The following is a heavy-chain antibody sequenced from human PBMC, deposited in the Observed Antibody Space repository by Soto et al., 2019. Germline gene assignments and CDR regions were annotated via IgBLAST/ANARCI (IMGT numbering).Heavy chain of an antibody. CDR3: ARGPGYSSSWYVPDY. Sequence: QVQLVESGGGVVQPGRSLRLSCAASGFTFSSYAMHWVRQAPGKGLEWVAVISYDGSNKYYADSVKGRFTISRDNSKNTLYLQMNSLRAEDTAVYYCARGPGYSSSWYVPDYWGQGTLVTVSS. J-gene: IGHJ4*02. CDR2: ISYDGSNK. V-gene: IGHV3-30-3*01. D-gene: IGHD6-13*01. CDR1: GFTFSSYA.